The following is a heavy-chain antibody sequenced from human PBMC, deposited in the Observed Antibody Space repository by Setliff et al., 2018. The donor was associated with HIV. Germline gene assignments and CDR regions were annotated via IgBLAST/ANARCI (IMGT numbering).Heavy chain of an antibody. Sequence: GSLRLSCEASGFPFSVHGMHWVRQSPGKGLEWLAVIWYDGGTKYYADSLQGRFTISRDDSKNSVYLQMNTLGAEDTAVYYCARGQFRLRPDSLDLWGQGTLVTVSS. CDR1: GFPFSVHG. D-gene: IGHD2-21*01. V-gene: IGHV3-33*01. CDR3: ARGQFRLRPDSLDL. J-gene: IGHJ4*03. CDR2: IWYDGGTK.